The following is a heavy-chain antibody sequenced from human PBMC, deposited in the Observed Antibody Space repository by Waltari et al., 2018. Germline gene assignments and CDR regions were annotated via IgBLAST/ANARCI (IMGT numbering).Heavy chain of an antibody. D-gene: IGHD4-17*01. J-gene: IGHJ4*02. Sequence: VQLVQSGAEVKKPGASVKVSCKASGSPFTSYDIHWVGQATGQGLEWMGWMNPNSGNTGYAQKFQGRVTITRNTSISTAYMELSSLRSEDTAVYYCARGRWGYGDYYFDYWGQGTLVTVSS. CDR1: GSPFTSYD. CDR3: ARGRWGYGDYYFDY. V-gene: IGHV1-8*03. CDR2: MNPNSGNT.